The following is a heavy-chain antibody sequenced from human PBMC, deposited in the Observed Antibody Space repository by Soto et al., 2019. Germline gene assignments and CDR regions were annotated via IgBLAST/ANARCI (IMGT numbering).Heavy chain of an antibody. CDR1: GGSINRSNYY. J-gene: IGHJ4*02. Sequence: SETLSLTCTVSGGSINRSNYYWDWIRQPPGKGLEWIGTIYYSGSAYYNPSLKSRVTISVDTSKNLFSLRLSSISAADTAVYYCARVYSSNFFDLWGQGAPVTVSS. CDR3: ARVYSSNFFDL. D-gene: IGHD6-13*01. CDR2: IYYSGSA. V-gene: IGHV4-39*07.